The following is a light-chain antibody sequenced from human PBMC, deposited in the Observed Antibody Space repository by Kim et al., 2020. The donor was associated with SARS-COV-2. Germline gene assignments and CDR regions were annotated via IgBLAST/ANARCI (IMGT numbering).Light chain of an antibody. CDR2: GAS. J-gene: IGKJ1*01. CDR3: QQTYTYPRT. V-gene: IGKV1-39*01. CDR1: ITTY. Sequence: ITTYLNWYQQEPGKAPKLLIYGASSLQSGVPSRFSGSGSGTDFTLTISSLQPKDFATYYCQQTYTYPRTFGQGTKVDIK.